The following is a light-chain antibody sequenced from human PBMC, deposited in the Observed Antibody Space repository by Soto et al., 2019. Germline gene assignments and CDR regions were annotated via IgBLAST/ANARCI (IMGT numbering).Light chain of an antibody. V-gene: IGKV1-39*01. CDR1: QSISSY. Sequence: DIQMTQSPSALSASVGDRVTITCRASQSISSYLSWYQQKPGQAPQLLIYAASTLQSGVPSRFSGSGSGTDFTLTSRCLQPEYFVTYFCQHSYSILWTFGQGTKVEV. J-gene: IGKJ1*01. CDR2: AAS. CDR3: QHSYSILWT.